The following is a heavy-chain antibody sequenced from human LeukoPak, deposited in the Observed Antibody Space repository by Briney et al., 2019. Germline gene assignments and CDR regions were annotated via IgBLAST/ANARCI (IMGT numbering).Heavy chain of an antibody. CDR3: ARHYYDSSGYYSVDY. Sequence: SETLSLTCTVSGGSISSSSYYWSWIRQPPGKGLEWIGYIYYSGSTNYNPSLKSRVTISVDTSKNQFSLKLSSVTAADTAVYYCARHYYDSSGYYSVDYWGQGTLVTVSS. J-gene: IGHJ4*02. D-gene: IGHD3-22*01. CDR2: IYYSGST. CDR1: GGSISSSSYY. V-gene: IGHV4-61*05.